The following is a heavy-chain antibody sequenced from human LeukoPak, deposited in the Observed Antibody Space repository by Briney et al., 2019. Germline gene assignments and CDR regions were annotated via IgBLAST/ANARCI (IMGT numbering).Heavy chain of an antibody. CDR2: INHGGST. J-gene: IGHJ4*02. CDR3: ARHRGSYFGY. CDR1: GGSFSGYY. Sequence: PSETLSLTCAVYGGSFSGYYWSWIRQPPGKGLEWIGEINHGGSTNYNPSLKSRVTISVDTSKNQFSLKLSSVTAADTAVYYCARHRGSYFGYWGQGTLVTVSS. V-gene: IGHV4-34*01. D-gene: IGHD3-16*01.